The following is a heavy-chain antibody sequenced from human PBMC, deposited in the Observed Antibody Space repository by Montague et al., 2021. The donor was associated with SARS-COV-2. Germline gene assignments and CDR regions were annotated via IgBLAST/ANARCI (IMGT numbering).Heavy chain of an antibody. Sequence: SETLSLTCTVSGGSIGSYYWSWIRQPAGKGLEWIGRIYTSGSTNYNPSLKSRVTISVDTSKNQFSLKLSSVTAADTAVYYCAREGGITIFGVVILYYFDYWGQGTLVTVSS. D-gene: IGHD3-3*01. CDR2: IYTSGST. CDR3: AREGGITIFGVVILYYFDY. CDR1: GGSIGSYY. V-gene: IGHV4-4*07. J-gene: IGHJ4*02.